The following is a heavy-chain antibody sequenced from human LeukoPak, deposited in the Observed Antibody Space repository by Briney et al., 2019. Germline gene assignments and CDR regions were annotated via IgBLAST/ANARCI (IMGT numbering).Heavy chain of an antibody. J-gene: IGHJ4*02. CDR3: ARGFDCSGGSCYLDY. CDR2: INPNSRGT. Sequence: GASVKVSCKASGYTFTGYYMHWVRQAPGQGLEWMGWINPNSRGTNYAQKFQGWVSLPRDTPISTAYMELSRLRYDDTAVYYCARGFDCSGGSCYLDYWGQGTLVTVSS. CDR1: GYTFTGYY. D-gene: IGHD2-15*01. V-gene: IGHV1-2*04.